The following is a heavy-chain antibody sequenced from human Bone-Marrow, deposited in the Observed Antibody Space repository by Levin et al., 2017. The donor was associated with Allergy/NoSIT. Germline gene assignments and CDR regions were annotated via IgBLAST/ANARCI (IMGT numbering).Heavy chain of an antibody. CDR2: IYYSGST. D-gene: IGHD3-10*01. V-gene: IGHV4-59*01. J-gene: IGHJ4*02. Sequence: SETLSLTCTVSGGSISSYYWSWIRQPPGKGLEWIGYIYYSGSTNYNPSLKSRVTISVDTSKNQFSLKLSSVTAADTAVYYCARDRGAGSGYWGQGTLVTVSS. CDR1: GGSISSYY. CDR3: ARDRGAGSGY.